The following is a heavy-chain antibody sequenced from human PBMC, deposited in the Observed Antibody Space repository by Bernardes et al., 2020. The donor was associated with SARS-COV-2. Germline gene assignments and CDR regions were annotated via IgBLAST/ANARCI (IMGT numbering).Heavy chain of an antibody. V-gene: IGHV3-33*01. J-gene: IGHJ6*02. CDR1: GFTFSSYG. D-gene: IGHD2-15*01. Sequence: GGSLRLSCAASGFTFSSYGMHWVRQAPGKGLEWVAVIWYDGSNKYYADSVKGRFTISRDNSKNTLYLQMNSLRAEDTAVYYCAREARIADYGMDVWGQGTTVTVSS. CDR3: AREARIADYGMDV. CDR2: IWYDGSNK.